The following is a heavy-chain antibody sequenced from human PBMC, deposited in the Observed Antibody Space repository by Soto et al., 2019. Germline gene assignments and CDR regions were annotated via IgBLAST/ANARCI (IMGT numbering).Heavy chain of an antibody. D-gene: IGHD3-22*01. J-gene: IGHJ4*02. V-gene: IGHV3-30*18. CDR3: AKNFYDSSGYYVSSNVHHFDC. CDR1: GFIFSNYG. Sequence: QVQLVESGGGVVPPGRSLRLSCAASGFIFSNYGMHWVRQAPGKGLEWVAVISYDGNNKYCADSVKGRFTISRDNSQNTLYLQMNSLRSEDTAVYYCAKNFYDSSGYYVSSNVHHFDCWGQGTLVTVSS. CDR2: ISYDGNNK.